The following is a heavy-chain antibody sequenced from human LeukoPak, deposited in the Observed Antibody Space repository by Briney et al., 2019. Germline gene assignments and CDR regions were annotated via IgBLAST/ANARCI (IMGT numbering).Heavy chain of an antibody. V-gene: IGHV3-9*01. CDR1: GFTFDDHA. Sequence: PGRSLRLSCAASGFTFDDHAMHWVRQAPGKGLEWVSGISWNSGSIGYADSVKGRFTISRDNAKNSLYLQMNSLRAEDTALYYCAKADSSGYSAFDIWGQGTMVTVSS. D-gene: IGHD3-22*01. J-gene: IGHJ3*02. CDR2: ISWNSGSI. CDR3: AKADSSGYSAFDI.